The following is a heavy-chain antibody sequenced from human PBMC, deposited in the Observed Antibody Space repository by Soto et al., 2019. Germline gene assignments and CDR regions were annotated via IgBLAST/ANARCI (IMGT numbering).Heavy chain of an antibody. CDR2: IYPGYSDT. D-gene: IGHD3-22*01. V-gene: IGHV5-51*01. CDR1: GYSFTSYW. J-gene: IGHJ4*02. CDR3: ARHGRDSSGYYVY. Sequence: ESLKISCTGSGYSFTSYWIGWVRQMRGKGLEWMGIIYPGYSDTRYSPSFQGQVTISADKSISTAYLQWSSLKASDTAMYYCARHGRDSSGYYVYWGQGTLVTVSS.